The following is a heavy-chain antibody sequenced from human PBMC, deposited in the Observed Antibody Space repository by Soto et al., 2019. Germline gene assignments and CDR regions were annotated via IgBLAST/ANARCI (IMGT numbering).Heavy chain of an antibody. Sequence: ASVKVSCKASGYTFTSYGISWVRQAPGQGLEWMGWISAYNGNTNYAQKLQGRVTMTTDTSTSTAYMELRSLRSDDTAVYYGARDRDYCSGGSCYPPALLYWGQGTLVTVSS. J-gene: IGHJ4*02. D-gene: IGHD2-15*01. V-gene: IGHV1-18*01. CDR1: GYTFTSYG. CDR3: ARDRDYCSGGSCYPPALLY. CDR2: ISAYNGNT.